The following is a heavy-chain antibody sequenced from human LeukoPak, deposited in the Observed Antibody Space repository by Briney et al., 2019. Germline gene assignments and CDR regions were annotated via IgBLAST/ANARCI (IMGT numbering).Heavy chain of an antibody. D-gene: IGHD3-10*01. CDR3: AKDRVARGDQLFDY. J-gene: IGHJ4*02. CDR2: ISGSGGRT. V-gene: IGHV3-23*01. Sequence: PGGSLRLSCAASGFTFSTYAMNWVRQVPGKGLEWVSTISGSGGRTTYADSVKGRFTLSRDNSKNMLYLQMNSLRGEDTAVYYCAKDRVARGDQLFDYWGQGTLVTVSS. CDR1: GFTFSTYA.